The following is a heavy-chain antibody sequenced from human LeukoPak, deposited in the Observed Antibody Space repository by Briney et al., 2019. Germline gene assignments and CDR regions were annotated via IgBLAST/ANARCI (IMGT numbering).Heavy chain of an antibody. CDR3: ARDSWELLLGAFDI. CDR1: GFTFRRYS. Sequence: GGSLRLSCAASGFTFRRYSMNWVRQAPGKGLEWVSSISSRSSYIYYADSVKGRFTISRDDAKDSLYLQMNGLRAEDTAVYYCARDSWELLLGAFDIWGQGTMVTVSS. J-gene: IGHJ3*02. D-gene: IGHD1-26*01. V-gene: IGHV3-21*06. CDR2: ISSRSSYI.